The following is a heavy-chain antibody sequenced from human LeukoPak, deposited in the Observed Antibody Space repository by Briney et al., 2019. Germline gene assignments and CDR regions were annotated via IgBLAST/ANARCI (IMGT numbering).Heavy chain of an antibody. J-gene: IGHJ5*02. V-gene: IGHV1-2*02. CDR2: INPNSGGT. CDR3: ARDRGVVVPAAMGGINWFDR. CDR1: GYTFTGYY. Sequence: GASVKVSCKAAGYTFTGYYMHWVRQAPGQGLEWMGWINPNSGGTNDEQKFQGRVTMRRATSISTAYMALSRLRSDDTAVYYCARDRGVVVPAAMGGINWFDRWGQGTLVTVSS. D-gene: IGHD2-2*01.